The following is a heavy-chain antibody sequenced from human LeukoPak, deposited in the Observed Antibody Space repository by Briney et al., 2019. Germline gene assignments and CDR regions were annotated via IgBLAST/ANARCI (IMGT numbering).Heavy chain of an antibody. D-gene: IGHD2-15*01. CDR2: IGSDNKP. Sequence: GGSLRLSCEASGFTFSAYAMTWVRQAPGKGLEWVSSIGSDNKPHYSESVKGRFAISRDNSKNTLYLQMNSLRPEDTAVYYCARGNKWSFDSWGQGALVTVSS. CDR3: ARGNKWSFDS. V-gene: IGHV3-23*05. J-gene: IGHJ4*02. CDR1: GFTFSAYA.